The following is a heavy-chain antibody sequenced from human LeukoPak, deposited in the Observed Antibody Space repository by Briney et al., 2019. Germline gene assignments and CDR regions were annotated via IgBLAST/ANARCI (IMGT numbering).Heavy chain of an antibody. V-gene: IGHV3-23*01. CDR1: EFTFSTYA. Sequence: GGSLRLSCAASEFTFSTYAMSWVRQTPEKGLEWVSTISSSGSRTYYVDSVKGRFTVSRDNSNNTVYLQMNSLRAEDTAVYYCVKDRGGSGWYFDYWGQGTLVTVSS. CDR2: ISSSGSRT. J-gene: IGHJ4*02. CDR3: VKDRGGSGWYFDY. D-gene: IGHD6-19*01.